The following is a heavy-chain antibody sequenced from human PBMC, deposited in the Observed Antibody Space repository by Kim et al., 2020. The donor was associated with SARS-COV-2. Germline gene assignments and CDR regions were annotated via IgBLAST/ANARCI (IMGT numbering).Heavy chain of an antibody. CDR1: GFSFSSHP. D-gene: IGHD1-26*01. J-gene: IGHJ4*02. CDR2: ISASGTTT. V-gene: IGHV3-23*01. Sequence: GGSLRLSCAASGFSFSSHPMSWVRQTPGKGLEWVSAISASGTTTYYAESAKGRFTISRDNSKNTVNMQMNSLRADDTAVYYCASEVGPTWAYWGQETLVSVSS. CDR3: ASEVGPTWAY.